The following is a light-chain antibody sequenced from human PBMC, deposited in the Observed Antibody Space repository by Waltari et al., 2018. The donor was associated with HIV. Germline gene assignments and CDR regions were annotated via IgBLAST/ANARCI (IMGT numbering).Light chain of an antibody. CDR3: SSHASATTTV. CDR2: EVS. CDR1: SSDIAAYNY. V-gene: IGLV2-14*01. J-gene: IGLJ3*02. Sequence: QSALTQPASVSGSPGQSITISCTGTSSDIAAYNYVSWYQHHPGKAPKLLIYEVSNRPSGVSNRFSASKSGNTASLTISGLQAEDEADYFCSSHASATTTVFGGGTKVTVL.